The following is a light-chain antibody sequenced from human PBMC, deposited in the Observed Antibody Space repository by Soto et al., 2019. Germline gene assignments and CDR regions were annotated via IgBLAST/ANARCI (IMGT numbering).Light chain of an antibody. CDR2: GAS. CDR1: QSVSNNY. J-gene: IGKJ5*01. Sequence: EILLTQSPGTLSLSPGERATLSCRASQSVSNNYLAWYQQKPGQAPRLLIYGASNRATGIPDRFSSSGSGTDFTLTITSLEPEDFAVYYCQHRRVWPVSFGQGTRLEIK. CDR3: QHRRVWPVS. V-gene: IGKV3D-20*02.